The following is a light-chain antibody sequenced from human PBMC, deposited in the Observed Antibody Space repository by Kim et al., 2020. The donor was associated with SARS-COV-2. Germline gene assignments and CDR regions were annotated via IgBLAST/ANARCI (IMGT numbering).Light chain of an antibody. V-gene: IGLV2-14*03. J-gene: IGLJ3*02. CDR2: DVN. Sequence: QSVLTQPASVSGSPGQSITISCIGTNNDIGIYNYVSWYQQDPGKAPKLIIYDVNNRPSGISDRFSGSKSGNTASLTISGLQAEDEADYHCSSYTTSSSWVFGGGTQLTVL. CDR1: NNDIGIYNY. CDR3: SSYTTSSSWV.